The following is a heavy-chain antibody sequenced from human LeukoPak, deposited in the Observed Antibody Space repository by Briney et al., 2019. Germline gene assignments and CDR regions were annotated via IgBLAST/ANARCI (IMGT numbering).Heavy chain of an antibody. CDR2: INPNSGGT. CDR1: GYTFTGYY. V-gene: IGHV1-2*02. D-gene: IGHD3-10*01. Sequence: GASVKVSCKASGYTFTGYYMHWVRQAPGQGLEWMGWINPNSGGTNYAQKFQGRVTMTRDTFISTAYMELSRLRSDDTAVYYCARVGVRGIYYYYMDVWGKGTTVTVSS. CDR3: ARVGVRGIYYYYMDV. J-gene: IGHJ6*03.